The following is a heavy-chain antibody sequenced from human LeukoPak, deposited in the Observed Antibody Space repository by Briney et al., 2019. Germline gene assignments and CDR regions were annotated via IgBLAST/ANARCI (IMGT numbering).Heavy chain of an antibody. CDR3: AKSFRLGWYEPFDY. V-gene: IGHV3-43D*03. CDR1: GFTFDEYA. Sequence: GGSLRLSCAASGFTFDEYAMHWVRHAPGKGLEWVSLISWDGGSTYYADSVKGRFTISRDNSKNSLYLQMNSLRAEDTALYYCAKSFRLGWYEPFDYWGQGTLVTVSS. CDR2: ISWDGGST. J-gene: IGHJ4*02. D-gene: IGHD6-19*01.